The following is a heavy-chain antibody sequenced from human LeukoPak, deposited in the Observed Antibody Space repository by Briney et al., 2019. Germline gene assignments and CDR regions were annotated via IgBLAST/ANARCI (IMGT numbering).Heavy chain of an antibody. J-gene: IGHJ6*02. Sequence: GGSLRLSCAASGVTFSTYSMNWVRQAPGKGLEWVSYISSSGSTVSYADSVKGRFTISRDNAKSSLFLQMSSLSDDDTAVYYCASRGPPTASYYYYGMDVWGQGTTVTVSS. CDR2: ISSSGSTV. V-gene: IGHV3-48*02. CDR3: ASRGPPTASYYYYGMDV. CDR1: GVTFSTYS.